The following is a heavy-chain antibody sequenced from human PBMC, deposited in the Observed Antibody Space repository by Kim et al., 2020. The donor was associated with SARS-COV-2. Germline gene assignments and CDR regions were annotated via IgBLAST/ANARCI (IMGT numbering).Heavy chain of an antibody. V-gene: IGHV1-18*01. CDR3: ARAAPWGGDYVWGSYHQPPDY. Sequence: ASVKVSCKASGYTFTSYGISWVRQAPGQGLEWMGWISAYNGNTNYAQKLQGRVTMTTDTSTSTAYMELRSLRSDDTAVYYCARAAPWGGDYVWGSYHQPPDYWGQGTLVTVSS. CDR2: ISAYNGNT. CDR1: GYTFTSYG. J-gene: IGHJ4*02. D-gene: IGHD3-16*01.